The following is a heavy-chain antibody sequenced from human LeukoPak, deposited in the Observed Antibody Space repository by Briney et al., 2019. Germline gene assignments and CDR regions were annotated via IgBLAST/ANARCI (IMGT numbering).Heavy chain of an antibody. V-gene: IGHV4-59*01. Sequence: SETLSLTCTVSGGSISGYYWSWIRQPPGKGLEWIGCIYCRGSTNYNASLKSRVTISVDTSKNQFSLKLSSVTAADTAVYYCATIAAADSKWGQGTLVTVSS. J-gene: IGHJ4*02. CDR3: ATIAAADSK. D-gene: IGHD6-13*01. CDR2: IYCRGST. CDR1: GGSISGYY.